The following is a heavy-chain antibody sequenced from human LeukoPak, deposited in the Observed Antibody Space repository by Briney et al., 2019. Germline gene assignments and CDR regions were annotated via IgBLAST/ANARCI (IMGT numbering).Heavy chain of an antibody. Sequence: GGSLRLSCAASGFTFSSCAMTWVRQAPGKGLEWVASITGDGTRTYYTDSVKGRFTIYRDNSKNTLYLQMNSLRADETAIYYCASRPRADMGPLHYWGQGTQVSVST. D-gene: IGHD1-14*01. V-gene: IGHV3-23*01. CDR3: ASRPRADMGPLHY. CDR1: GFTFSSCA. J-gene: IGHJ4*02. CDR2: ITGDGTRT.